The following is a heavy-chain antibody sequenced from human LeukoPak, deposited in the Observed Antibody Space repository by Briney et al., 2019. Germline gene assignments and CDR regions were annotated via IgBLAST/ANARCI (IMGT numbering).Heavy chain of an antibody. D-gene: IGHD2-21*01. CDR3: ARGLCGGDCYDY. Sequence: GGSLRLSCAASGFTFDDYTMHWVRQAPGKGLEWVSLISWDGGSTYYADSVKGRFTISRDNAKNSVYLQMDSLRVDDTAVYYCARGLCGGDCYDYWGQGTLVTVSS. CDR1: GFTFDDYT. J-gene: IGHJ4*02. CDR2: ISWDGGST. V-gene: IGHV3-43*01.